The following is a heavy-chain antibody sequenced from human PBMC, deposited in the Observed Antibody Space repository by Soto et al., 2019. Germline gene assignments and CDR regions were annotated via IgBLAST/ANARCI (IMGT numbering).Heavy chain of an antibody. V-gene: IGHV1-69*06. CDR2: IIPIFGTA. CDR3: FRSYCGSTSCYTSDFDY. J-gene: IGHJ4*02. D-gene: IGHD2-2*02. CDR1: GGTFSSCA. Sequence: ASVKVSCKASGGTFSSCAISWVRQAPGQGLEWMGGIIPIFGTANYAQKFQGRVTITADKSTSTAYMELSSLRSEDTAVYYCFRSYCGSTSCYTSDFDYWGQGTLVTVS.